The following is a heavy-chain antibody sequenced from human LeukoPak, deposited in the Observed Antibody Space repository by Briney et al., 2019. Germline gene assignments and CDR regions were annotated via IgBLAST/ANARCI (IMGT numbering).Heavy chain of an antibody. Sequence: PEGSLRLSCAASGITFSSYAMSWVRQAPGKGLEWVSGISDSGGSTYYADSVKGRFTISRDNSKNTLYLQVNSLRAEDTAVYYCAKGYCSGGGCWDYFDYWGQGTLVTVSS. CDR2: ISDSGGST. CDR3: AKGYCSGGGCWDYFDY. CDR1: GITFSSYA. V-gene: IGHV3-23*01. J-gene: IGHJ4*02. D-gene: IGHD2-15*01.